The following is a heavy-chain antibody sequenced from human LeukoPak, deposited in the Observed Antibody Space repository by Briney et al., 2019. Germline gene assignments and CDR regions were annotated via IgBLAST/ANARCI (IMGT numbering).Heavy chain of an antibody. D-gene: IGHD2-15*01. CDR2: ISSNGGST. V-gene: IGHV3-64*04. CDR3: AKDIPRYCSGGSCSYGAFDI. J-gene: IGHJ3*02. Sequence: PGRSLRVSCAASGFIFSNYGMHWVRQTPGKGLEYVSAISSNGGSTYYADSVKGRFTISRDNSKNTLYLQMNSLRAEDTAVYYCAKDIPRYCSGGSCSYGAFDIWGQGTMVTVSS. CDR1: GFIFSNYG.